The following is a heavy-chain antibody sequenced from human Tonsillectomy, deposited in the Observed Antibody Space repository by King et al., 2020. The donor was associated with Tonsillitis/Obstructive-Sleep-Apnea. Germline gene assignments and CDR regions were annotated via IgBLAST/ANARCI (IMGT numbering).Heavy chain of an antibody. CDR3: ATGLVFHPSAFCTGYRTRNVVDAFDI. D-gene: IGHD3/OR15-3a*01. V-gene: IGHV4-34*01. Sequence: VQLQQWGEGLLRPSETLSLTCAVYGGSFSNYYWTWIRQPPGKGLEWIGEINHSGSTNYNQALKSRVTISGDTSKNQVSLKVTSVTAADTAVYFCATGLVFHPSAFCTGYRTRNVVDAFDILGLGTMVTVSS. CDR1: GGSFSNYY. J-gene: IGHJ3*02. CDR2: INHSGST.